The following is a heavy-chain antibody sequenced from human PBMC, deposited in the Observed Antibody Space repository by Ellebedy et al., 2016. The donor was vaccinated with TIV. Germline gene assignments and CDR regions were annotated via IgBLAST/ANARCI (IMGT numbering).Heavy chain of an antibody. J-gene: IGHJ2*01. D-gene: IGHD6-13*01. V-gene: IGHV4-59*01. CDR2: IYYSGST. CDR1: GGSISSYY. CDR3: ARVAITAAVGGGYFDL. Sequence: MPSETLSLTCTVSGGSISSYYWSWIRQPPGKGLEWIGYIYYSGSTNYNPSLKSRVTISVDTSKNPFSLKLSSVTAADTAVYYCARVAITAAVGGGYFDLWGRGTLVTVSS.